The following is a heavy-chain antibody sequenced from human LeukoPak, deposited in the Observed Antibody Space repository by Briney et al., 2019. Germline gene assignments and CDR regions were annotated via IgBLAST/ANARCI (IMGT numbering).Heavy chain of an antibody. CDR3: ARVVGAIYL. Sequence: ASVKVSCKASGFTFTSYDINWVRQATGQGLEWMGWMNPNSGNTDYAQKFQGRVTMTRDTSISTAYMELSSLRSEDTAVYYCARVVGAIYLWGQGTLVTVSS. CDR2: MNPNSGNT. CDR1: GFTFTSYD. D-gene: IGHD1-26*01. J-gene: IGHJ5*02. V-gene: IGHV1-8*01.